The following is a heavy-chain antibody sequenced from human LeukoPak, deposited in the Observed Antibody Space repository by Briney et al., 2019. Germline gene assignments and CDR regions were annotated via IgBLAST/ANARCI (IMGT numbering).Heavy chain of an antibody. J-gene: IGHJ4*02. V-gene: IGHV4-39*01. CDR3: AGQRASDSNWFDY. CDR1: GGSIISSSYY. D-gene: IGHD4-11*01. CDR2: IYYSGST. Sequence: PSETLSLTCTVSGGSIISSSYYWGWIRQPPGKGLEWIGSIYYSGSTYYNPSLKSRVTISVDTSKNQFSLKLSSVTAADTAVYYCAGQRASDSNWFDYWGQGTLVTVSS.